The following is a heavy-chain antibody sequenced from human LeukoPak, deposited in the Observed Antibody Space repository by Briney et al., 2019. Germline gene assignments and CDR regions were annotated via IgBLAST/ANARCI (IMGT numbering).Heavy chain of an antibody. D-gene: IGHD5-24*01. CDR3: AKSGYNRFDY. CDR1: GFTFSSYG. Sequence: GGTLRLSCAASGFTFSSYGMSWVRQAPGKGLEWVSAISDSGGSTYYADSVKGRFTISRDNSKNTLYLQMNSLKADDTAVYYCAKSGYNRFDYWGQGTLVTVSS. CDR2: ISDSGGST. J-gene: IGHJ4*02. V-gene: IGHV3-23*01.